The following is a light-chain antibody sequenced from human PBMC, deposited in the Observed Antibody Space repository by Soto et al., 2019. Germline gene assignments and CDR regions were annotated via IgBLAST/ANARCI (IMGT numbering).Light chain of an antibody. V-gene: IGLV2-23*02. CDR3: CSFAGGATFI. J-gene: IGLJ2*01. Sequence: QSVLTQPASVSGSPGQSITISCTGTSNDIGGYNLVSWYQQHPGKPPKLIIYEASERPSGVSDRFSGSRSGNTASLTISTLQADDEADYSCCSFAGGATFIFGGGTKVTVL. CDR2: EAS. CDR1: SNDIGGYNL.